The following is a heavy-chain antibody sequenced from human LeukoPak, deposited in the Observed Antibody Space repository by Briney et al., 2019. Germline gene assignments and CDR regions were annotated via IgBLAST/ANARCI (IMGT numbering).Heavy chain of an antibody. Sequence: PSETLSLTCTVSGGSISSYYRSWIRQPPGKGLEWIGYIYYSGSTNYNPSLKSRVTISVDTSKNQFSLKLSSVTAADTAVYYCARDTGGNSPYYFDYWGQGTLVTVSS. CDR3: ARDTGGNSPYYFDY. CDR2: IYYSGST. D-gene: IGHD4-23*01. V-gene: IGHV4-59*01. CDR1: GGSISSYY. J-gene: IGHJ4*02.